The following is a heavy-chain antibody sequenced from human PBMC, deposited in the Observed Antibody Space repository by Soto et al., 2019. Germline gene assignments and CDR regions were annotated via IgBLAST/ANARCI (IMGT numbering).Heavy chain of an antibody. J-gene: IGHJ5*02. V-gene: IGHV3-21*01. D-gene: IGHD6-13*01. CDR1: GFTFSSYS. CDR3: AREAVVVSWSSSRRHNWFDP. Sequence: GGSLRLSCAASGFTFSSYSMNWVRQAPGKGLEWVSSISSSSSYIYYADSVKGRFTISRDNAKNSLYLQMNSLRAEDTAVYYCAREAVVVSWSSSRRHNWFDPWGQGTLVTVSS. CDR2: ISSSSSYI.